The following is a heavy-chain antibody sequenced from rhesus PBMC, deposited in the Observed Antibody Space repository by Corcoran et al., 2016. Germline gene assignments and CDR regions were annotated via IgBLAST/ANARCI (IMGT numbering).Heavy chain of an antibody. Sequence: QVQLQESGPGLVKPSETLSLTCAVSGYSISSNYWSWIRPPPGKGLERIGYIYGSSGSTYYNPSLKSLVTMSTDTSKNQFSLKLSSVTAADTAVYYCAREGFSGYSYAFDFWGQGLRVTVSS. CDR3: AREGFSGYSYAFDF. D-gene: IGHD5-24*01. V-gene: IGHV4-165*01. J-gene: IGHJ3*01. CDR2: IYGSSGST. CDR1: GYSISSNY.